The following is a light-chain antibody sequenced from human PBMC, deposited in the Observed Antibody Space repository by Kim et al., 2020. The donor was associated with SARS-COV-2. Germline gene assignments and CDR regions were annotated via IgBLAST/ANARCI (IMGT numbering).Light chain of an antibody. V-gene: IGKV3-15*01. CDR1: QSISRN. CDR3: QQYNNWPPIT. Sequence: SPGERATLSCRASQSISRNLAWFQQKPGQAPRLLIYGASTRATGLPDRFSASGSATEFTLTINSLQPEDVALYYCQQYNNWPPITFGQGTRLEIK. J-gene: IGKJ5*01. CDR2: GAS.